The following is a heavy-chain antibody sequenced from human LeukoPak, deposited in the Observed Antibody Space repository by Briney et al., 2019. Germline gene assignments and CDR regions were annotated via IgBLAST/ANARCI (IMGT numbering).Heavy chain of an antibody. CDR2: IIPIFGTA. V-gene: IGHV1-69*05. CDR3: ASYEPFRFDP. J-gene: IGHJ5*02. Sequence: SVKVSCKASGGTFSSYAISWVRQAPGQGLEWMGGIIPIFGTANYAQKLQGRVTMTTDTSTSTAYMELRSLRSDDTAVYYCASYEPFRFDPWGQGTLVTVSS. CDR1: GGTFSSYA. D-gene: IGHD3-16*01.